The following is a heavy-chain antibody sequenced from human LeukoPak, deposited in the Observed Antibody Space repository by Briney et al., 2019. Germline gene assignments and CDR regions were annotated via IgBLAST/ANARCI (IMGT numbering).Heavy chain of an antibody. CDR2: INPNSGGT. Sequence: ASVKVSCKASGYTFTGYYMHWVRQAPGQGLEWMGWINPNSGGTNYAQKFQGRVTMTRDTSISTAYMELRSLRSDDTAVYYCARAPVAGTFPFDYWGQGTLVTVSS. CDR1: GYTFTGYY. V-gene: IGHV1-2*02. D-gene: IGHD6-19*01. CDR3: ARAPVAGTFPFDY. J-gene: IGHJ4*02.